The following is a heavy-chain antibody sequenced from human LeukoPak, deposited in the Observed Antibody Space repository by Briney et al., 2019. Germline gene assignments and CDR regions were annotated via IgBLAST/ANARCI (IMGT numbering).Heavy chain of an antibody. D-gene: IGHD7-27*01. CDR3: AGTGLFFDY. V-gene: IGHV4-59*01. CDR2: MYYSGGT. J-gene: IGHJ4*02. CDR1: GASISGYY. Sequence: PSETLSLTCRVSGASISGYYWGWIRQPPGKGLEWIGHMYYSGGTTYNPSLKSRVSISLDTSKKHFSLKLGSVTAADTAVYYCAGTGLFFDYWSQGTLVTVSS.